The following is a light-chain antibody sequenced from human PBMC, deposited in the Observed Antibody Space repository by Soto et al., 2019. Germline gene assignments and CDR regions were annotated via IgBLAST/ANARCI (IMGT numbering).Light chain of an antibody. CDR1: QTISNW. J-gene: IGKJ1*01. V-gene: IGKV1-17*01. CDR3: LQHNSYPWT. CDR2: AAS. Sequence: IQMTQSPSTLSASVGDRVTITCRASQTISNWLAWYQQKPGKAPKRLIYAASSLQSGVPSRFSGSGSGTEFTLTISSLQPEDFATYYCLQHNSYPWTFGQGTKVDI.